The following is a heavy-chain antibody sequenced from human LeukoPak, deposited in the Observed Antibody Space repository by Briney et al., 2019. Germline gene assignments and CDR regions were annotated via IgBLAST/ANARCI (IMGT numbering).Heavy chain of an antibody. J-gene: IGHJ3*02. CDR1: GGTFSSYA. V-gene: IGHV1-69*04. Sequence: GASVKVSCKASGGTFSSYAISWVRQAPGQGLEWMGRIIPILGIANYAQKFQGRVTITADKSTSTAYMELSSLRSEDTAVYYCAKDVTIFGVARRAFDIWGQGTMVTVSS. D-gene: IGHD3-3*01. CDR3: AKDVTIFGVARRAFDI. CDR2: IIPILGIA.